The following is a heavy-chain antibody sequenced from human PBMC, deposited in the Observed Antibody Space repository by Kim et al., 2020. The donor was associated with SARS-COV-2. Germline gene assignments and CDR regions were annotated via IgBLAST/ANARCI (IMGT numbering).Heavy chain of an antibody. J-gene: IGHJ4*02. CDR3: ARDWARSSSNARGGY. D-gene: IGHD6-13*01. Sequence: DEGNGRCTISRDNAKTPLYLQMNSLRAEDTAVYYCARDWARSSSNARGGYWGQGTLVTVSS. V-gene: IGHV3-7*04.